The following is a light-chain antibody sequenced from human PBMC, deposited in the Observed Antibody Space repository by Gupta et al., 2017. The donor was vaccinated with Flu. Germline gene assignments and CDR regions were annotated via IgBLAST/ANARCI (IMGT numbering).Light chain of an antibody. CDR1: QSIVSVDGHSY. CDR3: RQALETPFT. CDR2: LAT. Sequence: ISCRSSQSIVSVDGHSYLNWYLQKPRQSPQLIVYLATTRTSGVPARFEASGTGTDFTLKINTVEAEDVGVYYCRQALETPFTFGPGTKVEIK. J-gene: IGKJ3*01. V-gene: IGKV2-28*01.